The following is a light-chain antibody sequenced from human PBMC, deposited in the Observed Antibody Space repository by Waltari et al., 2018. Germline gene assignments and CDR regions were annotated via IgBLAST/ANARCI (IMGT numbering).Light chain of an antibody. J-gene: IGLJ3*02. Sequence: QSALTQPRSVSGSPGQSVTISCTGTSSDVGGYDFVSWYQQHPGKAPKVMISDVNKRPSVVPDRFSGSKSGNTSALTSSGLQAEDEADYYCCSYAGSYTWVLGGGTQLTVL. CDR1: SSDVGGYDF. V-gene: IGLV2-11*01. CDR2: DVN. CDR3: CSYAGSYTWV.